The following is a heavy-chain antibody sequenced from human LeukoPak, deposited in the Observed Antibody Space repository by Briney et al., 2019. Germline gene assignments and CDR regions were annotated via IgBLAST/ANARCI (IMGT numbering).Heavy chain of an antibody. CDR1: GFTFSSYA. CDR2: ISGSGGST. D-gene: IGHD3-22*01. J-gene: IGHJ4*02. Sequence: GGSLRLSCAASGFTFSSYAMSWVRQAPGKGLEWVSAISGSGGSTYYADSVKGRFTISRGNSKNTLYLQMNSLRAEDTAVYYCAKDPYYDSSGYYSSLYYFDYWGQGTLVTVSS. CDR3: AKDPYYDSSGYYSSLYYFDY. V-gene: IGHV3-23*01.